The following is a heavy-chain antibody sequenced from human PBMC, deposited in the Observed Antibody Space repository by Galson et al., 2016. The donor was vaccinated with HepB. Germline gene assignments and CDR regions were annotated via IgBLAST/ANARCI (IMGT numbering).Heavy chain of an antibody. Sequence: SETLSLTCGVSSGSISNNNRWSWVRQSPGKGLEWIGEIFHDGNTNYRPSLRGRVAISVDKAKNRVSLNLSSVTAADTAVYYCVRVADEDQEESSGPLFDYWGQGTLVTVSS. CDR3: VRVADEDQEESSGPLFDY. D-gene: IGHD3-22*01. J-gene: IGHJ4*02. CDR2: IFHDGNT. V-gene: IGHV4-4*02. CDR1: SGSISNNNR.